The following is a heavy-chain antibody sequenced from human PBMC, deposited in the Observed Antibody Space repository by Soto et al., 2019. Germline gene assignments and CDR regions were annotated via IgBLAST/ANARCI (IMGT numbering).Heavy chain of an antibody. CDR2: IYPTGTT. Sequence: SETLSLTCAVSGYFISNGYYWDWIRQPPGKGLEWIGSIYPTGTTYYNPSLKSRVTISVDTSKNHFSLKLTSVTAADTAVYYCARDANYGLYYFDHWGQGTLVTVSS. V-gene: IGHV4-38-2*02. CDR3: ARDANYGLYYFDH. J-gene: IGHJ4*02. D-gene: IGHD3-10*01. CDR1: GYFISNGYY.